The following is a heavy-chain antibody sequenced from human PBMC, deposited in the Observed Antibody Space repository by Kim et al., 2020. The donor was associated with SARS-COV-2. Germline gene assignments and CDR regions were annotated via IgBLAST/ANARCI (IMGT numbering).Heavy chain of an antibody. J-gene: IGHJ2*01. Sequence: SETLSLTCTVSGGSISSGGYYWSWIRQPVGKGLEWIGYIYNSGSTSSNPSLKSRVSISIDTTKNQFSLKLNSVTAAATSDYYWARAGLGQLVPNYW. CDR3: ARAGLGQLVPNYW. D-gene: IGHD6-6*01. CDR2: IYNSGST. CDR1: GGSISSGGYY. V-gene: IGHV4-31*03.